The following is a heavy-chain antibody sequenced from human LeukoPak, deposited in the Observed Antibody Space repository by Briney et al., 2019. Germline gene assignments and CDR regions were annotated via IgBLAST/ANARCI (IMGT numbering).Heavy chain of an antibody. J-gene: IGHJ4*02. D-gene: IGHD4-23*01. CDR3: ARVAPNYGGNSWFDY. Sequence: PGGSLRLSCAASGFTFSSYSMNWVRQAPGKGLEWVSSISSSSSYIYCADSVKGRFTISRDNAKNSLDLQMNSLRAEDTAVYYCARVAPNYGGNSWFDYWGQGTLVTVSS. V-gene: IGHV3-21*01. CDR2: ISSSSSYI. CDR1: GFTFSSYS.